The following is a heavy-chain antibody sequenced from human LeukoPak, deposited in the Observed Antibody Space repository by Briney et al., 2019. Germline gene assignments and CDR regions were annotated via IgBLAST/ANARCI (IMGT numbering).Heavy chain of an antibody. CDR3: ARGTSSGWTYYYYYYMDV. CDR2: IYYSGST. CDR1: GGSISSSSYY. Sequence: SETLSLTCTVSGGSISSSSYYWGWIRQPPGKGLEWIGSIYYSGSTYYNPSLKSRVTISVDTSKNQFFLKLSSVTAADTAVYYCARGTSSGWTYYYYYYMDVWGKGTTVTVSS. V-gene: IGHV4-39*07. J-gene: IGHJ6*03. D-gene: IGHD6-19*01.